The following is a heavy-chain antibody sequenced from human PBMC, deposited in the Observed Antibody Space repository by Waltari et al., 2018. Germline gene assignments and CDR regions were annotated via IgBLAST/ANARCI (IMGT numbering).Heavy chain of an antibody. CDR1: GYTFTGYY. D-gene: IGHD2-15*01. J-gene: IGHJ6*03. V-gene: IGHV1-2*02. Sequence: QVQLVQSGAEVKKPGASVKVSCKASGYTFTGYYMHWVRQAPGQGLEWIVWIHPNLGGTNYAQKFQGRVTMTMDTTLSTAYLELSRLRSDDTAVYYSARSRGEVVHYYYYDYMDVWRKGTTVTISS. CDR2: IHPNLGGT. CDR3: ARSRGEVVHYYYYDYMDV.